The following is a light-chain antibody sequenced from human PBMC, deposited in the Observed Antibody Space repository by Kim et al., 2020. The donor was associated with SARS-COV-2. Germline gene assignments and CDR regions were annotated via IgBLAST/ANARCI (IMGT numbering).Light chain of an antibody. CDR3: QQYGSSLRT. J-gene: IGKJ1*01. CDR2: GAS. Sequence: SPGERATLSCSASQSVSSSYLAWYKQKPGQAPRLLIYGASSRATGIPDRFSGSGSGTDFTLTISRLEPEDFAVYYCQQYGSSLRTFGQGTKVDIK. CDR1: QSVSSSY. V-gene: IGKV3-20*01.